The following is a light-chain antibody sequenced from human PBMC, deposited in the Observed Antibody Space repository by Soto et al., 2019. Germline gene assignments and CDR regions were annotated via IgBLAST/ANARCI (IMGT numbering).Light chain of an antibody. V-gene: IGKV3D-15*01. J-gene: IGKJ5*01. Sequence: EIVMTQSPATLSVSPGESATLSCRASQSINTNLGWYQQKPGQAPRLLIYGASTRATGIPARFSGRGSGTEFALTVSSLQSEDFAVDYCQHCNGWSAFGQGTRLEIK. CDR3: QHCNGWSA. CDR2: GAS. CDR1: QSINTN.